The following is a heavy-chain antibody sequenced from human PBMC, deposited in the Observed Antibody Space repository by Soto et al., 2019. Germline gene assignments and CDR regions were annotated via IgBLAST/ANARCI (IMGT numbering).Heavy chain of an antibody. Sequence: EVQLVESGGGLVQPGESLRLSCAASGFTFSSYWMHWVRQAPGKGLVWVSRINSDGSSTSYAGSVKGRFTISRDNAKNTLYLQMNGPRAEDTAVCYCVRTSLVVAAATREDYWGQGTLVTVSS. CDR1: GFTFSSYW. CDR3: VRTSLVVAAATREDY. V-gene: IGHV3-74*01. J-gene: IGHJ4*02. CDR2: INSDGSST. D-gene: IGHD2-15*01.